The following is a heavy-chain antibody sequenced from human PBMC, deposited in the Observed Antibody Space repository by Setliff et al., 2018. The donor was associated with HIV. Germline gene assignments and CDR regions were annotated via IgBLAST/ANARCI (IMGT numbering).Heavy chain of an antibody. D-gene: IGHD3-9*01. V-gene: IGHV4-39*01. CDR1: GGSISGRDYY. CDR3: ARQRDFDWLLQNYYYMDV. J-gene: IGHJ6*03. Sequence: PSETLSLTCTVSGGSISGRDYYWGWIRQPPGKGLEWIGGMSYSGSAYYNPSLKSRVTISVDTSKSQFSLRLSSVTAADTAVYYCARQRDFDWLLQNYYYMDVWGKGATVTVSS. CDR2: MSYSGSA.